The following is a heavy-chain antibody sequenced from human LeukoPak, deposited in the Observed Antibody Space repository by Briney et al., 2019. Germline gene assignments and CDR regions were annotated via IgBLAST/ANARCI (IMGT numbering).Heavy chain of an antibody. V-gene: IGHV1-69*05. CDR3: ARDSSYDILTGYTHYNWFDP. CDR2: IIPIFGTA. CDR1: GGTFSSYA. D-gene: IGHD3-9*01. J-gene: IGHJ5*02. Sequence: ASVKVSCKASGGTFSSYAISWVRQAPGQGLEWMGGIIPIFGTANYAQKFQGRVTITTDESTSTAYMELSSLRSEDTAVYYRARDSSYDILTGYTHYNWFDPWGQGTLVTVSS.